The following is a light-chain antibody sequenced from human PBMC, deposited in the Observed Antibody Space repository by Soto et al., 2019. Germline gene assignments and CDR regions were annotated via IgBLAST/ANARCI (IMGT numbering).Light chain of an antibody. Sequence: IVMTHSPATLSVSPGDRATLSCRASQSISANLAWYQQKPGQTPRLLIYGASTRASGVPAKFSGSGSGTEFTLTISSLQSEDFAVYYCQQYNNWPRTFGQGTKVDIK. CDR2: GAS. J-gene: IGKJ1*01. CDR3: QQYNNWPRT. CDR1: QSISAN. V-gene: IGKV3-15*01.